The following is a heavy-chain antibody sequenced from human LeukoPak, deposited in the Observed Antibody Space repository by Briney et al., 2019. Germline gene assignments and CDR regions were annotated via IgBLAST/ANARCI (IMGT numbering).Heavy chain of an antibody. V-gene: IGHV3-48*03. CDR1: GFTFSSYE. CDR3: AREVAVTGTPSLDN. Sequence: PGGSLRLSCAASGFTFSSYEMNWVRQAPGKGLEWVSYISSSGSTIYYADSVRGRFTLSRDNAKNSLYLQMNSLRDEDTAIYYCAREVAVTGTPSLDNWGQGTLVTVSS. J-gene: IGHJ4*02. CDR2: ISSSGSTI. D-gene: IGHD6-19*01.